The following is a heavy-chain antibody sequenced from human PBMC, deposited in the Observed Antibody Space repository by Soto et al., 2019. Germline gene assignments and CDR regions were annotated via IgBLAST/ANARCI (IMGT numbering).Heavy chain of an antibody. V-gene: IGHV4-39*01. D-gene: IGHD2-2*01. CDR3: ARRGIVPAAINWFDP. CDR1: GGSISSSSYY. Sequence: LSLTCTVSGGSISSSSYYWGWIRQPPGKGLEWIGSIYYSGSTYYNPSLKSRVTISVDTSKNQFSLKLSSVTAADTAVYYCARRGIVPAAINWFDPWGQGTLVTVSS. J-gene: IGHJ5*02. CDR2: IYYSGST.